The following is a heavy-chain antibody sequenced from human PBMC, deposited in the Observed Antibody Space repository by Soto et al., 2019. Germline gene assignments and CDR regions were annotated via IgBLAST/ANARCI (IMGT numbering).Heavy chain of an antibody. Sequence: HVQLQESGPGLVKPSETLSLTSTVSGDSISTYYWSWIQQPPGKGLEWIAYIYNSGNTNYNPSLTSRVTISVDTSKNQFSLKLSSVTAADTAVYYCARASGTYYNLGGYYYYYYMDVWGKGTTVTVSS. V-gene: IGHV4-59*01. CDR3: ARASGTYYNLGGYYYYYYMDV. D-gene: IGHD3-10*01. CDR1: GDSISTYY. CDR2: IYNSGNT. J-gene: IGHJ6*03.